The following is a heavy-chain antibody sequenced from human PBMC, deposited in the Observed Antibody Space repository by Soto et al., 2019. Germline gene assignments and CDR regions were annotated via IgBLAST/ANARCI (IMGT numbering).Heavy chain of an antibody. CDR2: IFPSGTT. V-gene: IGHV4-30-2*01. CDR3: ARGREFES. J-gene: IGHJ4*02. CDR1: VGSLTSGTYS. Sequence: SETLSLTCAFSVGSLTSGTYSCNWIRQPPWKGLEWIGYIFPSGTTYYNPSLKSRVSISIDVSKNQFSLNLRSLTAADTAVYYCARGREFESWGQGTLVNVS.